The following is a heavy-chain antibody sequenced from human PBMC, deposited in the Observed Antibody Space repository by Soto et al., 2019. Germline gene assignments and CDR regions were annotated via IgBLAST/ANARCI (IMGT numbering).Heavy chain of an antibody. CDR2: ISSSGSTI. V-gene: IGHV3-11*01. CDR3: ASFAGVYAILTGYRPGWFDP. D-gene: IGHD3-9*01. CDR1: GFTFSDYY. Sequence: QVQLVESGGGLVKPGGSLRLSCAASGFTFSDYYMSWIRQAPGKGLEWVSYISSSGSTINYADSVQGGFTISRDKGKNYQYVQINSLRDDDTSVYYCASFAGVYAILTGYRPGWFDPWGQGTLVTVSS. J-gene: IGHJ5*02.